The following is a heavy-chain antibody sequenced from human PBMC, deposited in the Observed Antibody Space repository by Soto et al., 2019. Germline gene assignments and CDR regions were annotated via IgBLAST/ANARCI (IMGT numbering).Heavy chain of an antibody. V-gene: IGHV1-69*06. CDR3: AQPLDTAMVYYYYGMDV. Sequence: SVKVSCKASGGTFSSYAISWVRQAPGQGLEWMGGIIPIFGTANYAQKFQGRVTITADKSTSTAYMELSSLRSEDTAVYYCAQPLDTAMVYYYYGMDVWGQGTTVTVSS. CDR2: IIPIFGTA. D-gene: IGHD5-18*01. J-gene: IGHJ6*02. CDR1: GGTFSSYA.